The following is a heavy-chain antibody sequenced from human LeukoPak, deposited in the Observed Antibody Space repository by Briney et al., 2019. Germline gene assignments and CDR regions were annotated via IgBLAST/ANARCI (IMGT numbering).Heavy chain of an antibody. CDR1: GFTFSSYW. V-gene: IGHV3-74*01. J-gene: IGHJ3*01. CDR3: ARDLQTGLAFDA. D-gene: IGHD7-27*01. CDR2: INSYGSMT. Sequence: GGSLRLSCAASGFTFSSYWMHWVRQAPGKGLVWVSRINSYGSMTSYADSVKGRFTISRDNAKNTLYLQMNSLRVEDTAVYYCARDLQTGLAFDAWGQGTVVAVSS.